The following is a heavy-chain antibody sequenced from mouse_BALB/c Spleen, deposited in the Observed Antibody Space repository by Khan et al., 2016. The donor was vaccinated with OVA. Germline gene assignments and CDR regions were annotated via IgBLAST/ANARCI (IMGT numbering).Heavy chain of an antibody. CDR3: ARGKYCGYCFDY. J-gene: IGHJ2*01. V-gene: IGHV3-2*02. CDR2: ISYSGVT. CDR1: GYSITSGYA. Sequence: EVQLLETGPGLVKPSQSLSLTCTVTGYSITSGYAWNWIRQFPGNKLEWMGYISYSGVTSYTPSLKSRISITRDTSKNQSFLQLNSVTTKDTATYYGARGKYCGYCFDYRGQGTTRTVSS.